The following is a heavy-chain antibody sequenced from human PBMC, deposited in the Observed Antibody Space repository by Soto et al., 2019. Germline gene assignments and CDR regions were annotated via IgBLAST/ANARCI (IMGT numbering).Heavy chain of an antibody. Sequence: QVQLVQSGAEVKKPGASVKVSCKASGYTFTSYYMHWVRQAPGQGLEWMGIINPSGGSTSYAQKFQGRVPMTRDTSTSTAYMELSSLRSEDTAVYYCAREPYYYDSSGYQPLYGMDVWGQGTTVTVSS. V-gene: IGHV1-46*01. CDR1: GYTFTSYY. D-gene: IGHD3-22*01. J-gene: IGHJ6*02. CDR3: AREPYYYDSSGYQPLYGMDV. CDR2: INPSGGST.